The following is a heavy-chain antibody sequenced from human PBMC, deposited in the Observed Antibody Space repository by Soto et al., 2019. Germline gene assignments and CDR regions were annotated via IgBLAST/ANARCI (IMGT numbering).Heavy chain of an antibody. CDR3: AKADGSIVAPHFDF. CDR2: ISSGGGSP. D-gene: IGHD6-6*01. V-gene: IGHV3-23*01. Sequence: EVQLLESGGGLVQPGGSLRLSCAASGFTFSSYAMYWVRQAPGKGLEWVSGISSGGGSPYYADSVKGRFTISRDNSKNTLYLQMKSLRAEDRAVYYYAKADGSIVAPHFDFWGQGSLVTVSS. CDR1: GFTFSSYA. J-gene: IGHJ4*02.